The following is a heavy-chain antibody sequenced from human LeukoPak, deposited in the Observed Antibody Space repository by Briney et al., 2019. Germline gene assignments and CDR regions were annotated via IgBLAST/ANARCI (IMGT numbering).Heavy chain of an antibody. CDR1: GFIFSSYW. CDR3: AELGITMIGGV. Sequence: GGSLRLSCAASGFIFSSYWMHWVRQAPGKGLVWVSRIKSDGSSTSYADSVKGRFTISRDNAKNSLYLQMNSLRAEDTAVYYCAELGITMIGGVWGKGTTVTISS. CDR2: IKSDGSST. V-gene: IGHV3-74*01. J-gene: IGHJ6*04. D-gene: IGHD3-10*02.